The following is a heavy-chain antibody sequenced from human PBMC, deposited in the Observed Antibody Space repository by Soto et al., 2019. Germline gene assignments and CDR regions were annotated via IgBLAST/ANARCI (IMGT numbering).Heavy chain of an antibody. CDR2: IWYDGSKK. Sequence: PGGSLRLSCAASGFTFNTYGMHWVRQAPGKGLEWVAIIWYDGSKKYYADSVKGRVTISRDNSKNTLYLQMNSLRAEDTAVYYCASTGVSAAGWAFDYWGQGTLVTVSS. D-gene: IGHD6-13*01. V-gene: IGHV3-33*01. J-gene: IGHJ4*02. CDR1: GFTFNTYG. CDR3: ASTGVSAAGWAFDY.